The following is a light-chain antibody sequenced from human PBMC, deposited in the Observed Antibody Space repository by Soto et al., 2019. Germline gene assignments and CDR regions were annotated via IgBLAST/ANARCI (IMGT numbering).Light chain of an antibody. CDR1: QSIGSN. CDR2: DSS. J-gene: IGKJ4*01. CDR3: QQRSNWPLT. Sequence: EIVMTQSPATLSVSPGERATLSCRASQSIGSNLAWYQQKPGQAPRLLIHDSSDRATGIPARFSGSGSGTDFTLTISSLEPEDVAVYYCQQRSNWPLTFGGGTRVEI. V-gene: IGKV3-11*01.